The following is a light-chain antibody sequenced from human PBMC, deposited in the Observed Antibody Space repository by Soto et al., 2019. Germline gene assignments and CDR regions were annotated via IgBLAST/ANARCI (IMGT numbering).Light chain of an antibody. CDR2: GAS. Sequence: DIQMTQKPSFLSASVGDRVTITCRASQGISSYLACFQQKPGRAPNLLIYGASTLQSGVPSRLSGSGAGTDLTLTISNPQPEDVATCYCQHLNAYPRTFGQGTRLEIK. J-gene: IGKJ5*01. CDR1: QGISSY. V-gene: IGKV1-9*01. CDR3: QHLNAYPRT.